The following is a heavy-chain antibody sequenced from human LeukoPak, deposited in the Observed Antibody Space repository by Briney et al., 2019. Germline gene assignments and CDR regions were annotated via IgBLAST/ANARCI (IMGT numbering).Heavy chain of an antibody. V-gene: IGHV4-59*13. CDR2: IYYSGST. CDR1: GGSISSYY. D-gene: IGHD5-18*01. Sequence: SETLSLICTVSGGSISSYYWRWLRQPTGKGLVWLGYIYYSGSTNYNPSLKSRVTISVGASKNQFSLKLSSVTAADTAVYYCARGVVDTAMALDYWGQGTLVTVSS. J-gene: IGHJ4*02. CDR3: ARGVVDTAMALDY.